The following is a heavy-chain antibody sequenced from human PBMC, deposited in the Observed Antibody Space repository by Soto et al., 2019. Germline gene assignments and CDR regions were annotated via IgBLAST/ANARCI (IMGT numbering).Heavy chain of an antibody. V-gene: IGHV6-1*01. D-gene: IGHD3-10*01. J-gene: IGHJ3*02. Sequence: PSQTLSLTCGISGDSVSSNSATWNWIRQSPSRGLEWLGRTYYRSQWHNEYEESVKSRITINPDTSKNQFSLQLNSMSPEDTAVYYCARERGFLSEALDTWGRGTMVTVSS. CDR2: TYYRSQWHN. CDR1: GDSVSSNSAT. CDR3: ARERGFLSEALDT.